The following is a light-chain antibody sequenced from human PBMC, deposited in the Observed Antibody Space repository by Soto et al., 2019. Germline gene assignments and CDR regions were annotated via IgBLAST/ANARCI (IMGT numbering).Light chain of an antibody. CDR2: AAS. J-gene: IGKJ2*01. Sequence: EVVLTQSPGTLSLSPGEGATLSCTASHSVSSKYLAWYQQKPGQTPRLLIYAASSRATGIPDRFSGSGSGSDFSLTISRLEPEDFAVYYCQLFVTSSYTFGQGTKLDIK. CDR3: QLFVTSSYT. V-gene: IGKV3-20*01. CDR1: HSVSSKY.